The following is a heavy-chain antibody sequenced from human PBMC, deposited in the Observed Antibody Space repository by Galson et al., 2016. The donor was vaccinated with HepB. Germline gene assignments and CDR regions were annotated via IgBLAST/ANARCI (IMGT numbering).Heavy chain of an antibody. CDR2: IYPVASNA. D-gene: IGHD5-24*01. J-gene: IGHJ4*02. CDR3: AKKRTGYNY. CDR1: GFNFSSDW. Sequence: QSGAEVKQPGESLKISCKTSGFNFSSDWIGWVRQVPGKGLEWMGIIYPVASNAAYSASFQGHVIISADKSISTAYLQWSSLKASDTAMYYCAKKRTGYNYWGQGTLVTVSS. V-gene: IGHV5-51*01.